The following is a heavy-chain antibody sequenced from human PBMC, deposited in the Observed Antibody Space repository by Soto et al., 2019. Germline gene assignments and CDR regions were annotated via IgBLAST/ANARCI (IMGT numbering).Heavy chain of an antibody. CDR2: IYPGDSDT. V-gene: IGHV5-51*01. D-gene: IGHD6-13*01. CDR1: GYSFTSYW. CDR3: ARLQALYGSSWYRGRGWWCDP. Sequence: GESLKISCKGSGYSFTSYWIGWVRQMPGKGLEWMGIIYPGDSDTRYSPSFQGQVTISADKSISTAYLQWSSLKASDTAMYYCARLQALYGSSWYRGRGWWCDPWGQGTRVTVSS. J-gene: IGHJ5*02.